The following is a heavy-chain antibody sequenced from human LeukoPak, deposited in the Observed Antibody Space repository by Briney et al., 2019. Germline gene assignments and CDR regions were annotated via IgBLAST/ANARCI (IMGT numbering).Heavy chain of an antibody. CDR2: LRGDGET. J-gene: IGHJ4*02. V-gene: IGHV3-23*01. CDR3: AKASWVSSADAVL. CDR1: GFIFRDYA. Sequence: GGSLRLSCVASGFIFRDYAMSWVRQAPEGGLEWVSSLRGDGETFYTDSVKGRFTLSRDHSRNTVYLQLSNLRVEDTAVYYCAKASWVSSADAVLWGQGTLVTVS. D-gene: IGHD3-16*01.